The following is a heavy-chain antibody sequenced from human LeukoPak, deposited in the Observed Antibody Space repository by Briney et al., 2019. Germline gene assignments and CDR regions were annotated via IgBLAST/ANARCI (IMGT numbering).Heavy chain of an antibody. J-gene: IGHJ6*03. Sequence: PSETLSLTCSVAGGSIINYYWSWIRQSAGTGLEWVGRIYITGSTTYNPSLQSRLSMSVDTSKNQFSLRLRSVSAADTAVYYCARLKYYDSTGYSPGYYMAVWGKGITVTVSS. D-gene: IGHD3-22*01. CDR3: ARLKYYDSTGYSPGYYMAV. CDR1: GGSIINYY. CDR2: IYITGST. V-gene: IGHV4-4*07.